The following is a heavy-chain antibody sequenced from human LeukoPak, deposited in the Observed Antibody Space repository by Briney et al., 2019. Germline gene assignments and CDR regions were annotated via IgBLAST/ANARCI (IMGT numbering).Heavy chain of an antibody. Sequence: GESLKISCKGSGYSFTSYWISWVRQMPGKGLEWMGRIDPSDSYTNYSPSFQGHITISADKSISTAYLQWSSLKASDTAMYYCASASRSSEHYFDYWGQGTLVAVSS. CDR2: IDPSDSYT. V-gene: IGHV5-10-1*01. CDR3: ASASRSSEHYFDY. CDR1: GYSFTSYW. J-gene: IGHJ4*02.